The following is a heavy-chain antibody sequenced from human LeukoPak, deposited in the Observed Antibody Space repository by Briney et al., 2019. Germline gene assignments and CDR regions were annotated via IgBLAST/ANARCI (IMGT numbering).Heavy chain of an antibody. V-gene: IGHV3-7*01. CDR1: GLTFSSYW. D-gene: IGHD3-9*01. CDR2: IKQDGSEK. CDR3: AREKGGNYDILTGYYIYYYYMDV. Sequence: GGSLRLSCEVSGLTFSSYWMSWVRQAPGKGLEWVANIKQDGSEKYYVDSVKGRFTISRDNANNSLYLQMNSLRAEDTAVYYCAREKGGNYDILTGYYIYYYYMDVWGKGTTVTVSS. J-gene: IGHJ6*03.